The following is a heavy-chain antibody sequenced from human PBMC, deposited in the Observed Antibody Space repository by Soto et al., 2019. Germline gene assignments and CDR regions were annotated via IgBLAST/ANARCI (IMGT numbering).Heavy chain of an antibody. J-gene: IGHJ4*02. D-gene: IGHD2-21*01. CDR2: ISTGGAYM. CDR1: GFTFRNYN. CDR3: ARYIASPGGDYFDS. Sequence: EVQLVESGGGLVKAGGSLRLFCTASGFTFRNYNMNWVRHAPGKGLEWVSSISTGGAYMFYADSVKGRFTISRDNAQNSLFLQIDSPRAEDTAVYYCARYIASPGGDYFDSCGQGPLVTVSS. V-gene: IGHV3-21*06.